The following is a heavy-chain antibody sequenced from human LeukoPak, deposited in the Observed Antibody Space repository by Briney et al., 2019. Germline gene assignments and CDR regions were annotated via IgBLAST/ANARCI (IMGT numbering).Heavy chain of an antibody. CDR2: ISGSGGST. CDR3: AKTQRGTMVRGAAIDY. Sequence: PGGSLRLSCAASGFTFLSYGMSWVRQAPGKGLEWVSAISGSGGSTYYADSVKGRFTISRDNSKNTLYLQMNSLRAEDTAVYYCAKTQRGTMVRGAAIDYWGQGTLVTVSS. V-gene: IGHV3-23*01. D-gene: IGHD3-10*01. CDR1: GFTFLSYG. J-gene: IGHJ4*02.